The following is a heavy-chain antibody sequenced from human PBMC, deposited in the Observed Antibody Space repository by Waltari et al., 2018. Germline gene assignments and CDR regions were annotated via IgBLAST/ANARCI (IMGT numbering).Heavy chain of an antibody. V-gene: IGHV1-3*01. CDR1: GYTFTSYA. Sequence: QVQLVQSGAEVKKPGASVKVSCKASGYTFTSYAMHWVRQAPGQRLEWMGWINAGNGNTKYSQKFQGRVTITRDTAASTAYMELSSLRSEDTAVYYCARDWDPDSGSYFDYWGQGTLVTVSS. CDR3: ARDWDPDSGSYFDY. CDR2: INAGNGNT. D-gene: IGHD3-10*01. J-gene: IGHJ4*02.